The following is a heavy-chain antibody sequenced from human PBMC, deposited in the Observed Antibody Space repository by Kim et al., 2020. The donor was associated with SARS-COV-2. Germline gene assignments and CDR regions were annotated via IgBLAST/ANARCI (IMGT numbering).Heavy chain of an antibody. D-gene: IGHD3-3*02. J-gene: IGHJ4*02. CDR3: ASLSAPSDY. Sequence: GATTAHADSVKGPFSISRDNAKNTLYLQMNSLRAEDTAVYYCASLSAPSDYWGQGSQVTVSS. V-gene: IGHV3-74*01. CDR2: GATT.